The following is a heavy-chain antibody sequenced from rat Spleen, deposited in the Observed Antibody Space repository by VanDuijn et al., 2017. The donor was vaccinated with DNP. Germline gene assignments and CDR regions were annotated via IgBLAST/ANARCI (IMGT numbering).Heavy chain of an antibody. D-gene: IGHD1-7*01. Sequence: EVQLQESGPGLVKPSPSLSLTCSVTGYSITSNYWGWNLNFPGNKMEWIGHISNSGSTSYNPSLKSRISITRDTSKNQFFLQLNSVTTEDTATYYCARQPTGMDYWGQGVMVIVSS. CDR2: ISNSGST. V-gene: IGHV3-1*01. CDR3: ARQPTGMDY. CDR1: GYSITSNY. J-gene: IGHJ2*01.